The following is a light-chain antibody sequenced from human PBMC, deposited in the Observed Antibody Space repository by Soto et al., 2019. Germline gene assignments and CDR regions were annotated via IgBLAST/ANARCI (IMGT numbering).Light chain of an antibody. CDR1: QSVSSSY. Sequence: VGLTQSPATLSSSPWERATLSCGASQSVSSSYVAWYQHKPGLAPRLLIHDTSSRAIGIPDRFSGSKSGTNFTLTIRRMEPEDVGMYYCQQYGSSPITFGQGTRLEI. V-gene: IGKV3D-20*01. J-gene: IGKJ5*01. CDR3: QQYGSSPIT. CDR2: DTS.